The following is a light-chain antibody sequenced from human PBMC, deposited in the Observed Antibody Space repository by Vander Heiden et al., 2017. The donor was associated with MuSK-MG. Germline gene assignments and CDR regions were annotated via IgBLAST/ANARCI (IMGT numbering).Light chain of an antibody. V-gene: IGLV3-1*01. CDR2: KDS. CDR3: QAWDSSTAV. Sequence: SYELTQPPSVTVSPGPTASITCSGGKGGDKCACWYQENPGQAHVLVIYKDSKRSAVLPERFSGSNSGNTATLTISGTQAGDEADYYCQAWDSSTAVFGGGTKLTVL. CDR1: KGGDKC. J-gene: IGLJ2*01.